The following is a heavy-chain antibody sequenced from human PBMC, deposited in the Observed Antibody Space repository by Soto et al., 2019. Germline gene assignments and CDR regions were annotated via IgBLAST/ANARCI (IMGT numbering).Heavy chain of an antibody. CDR2: IGGSGGGT. J-gene: IGHJ6*02. D-gene: IGHD2-15*01. CDR1: GFTFNSYG. V-gene: IGHV3-23*01. CDR3: ARTLVVGSQYYYTMDV. Sequence: HPGGSLRLSCAASGFTFNSYGMNWVRQAPGKGLEWVSGIGGSGGGTYYADSVKGRFTIFRDNSKSTLYLQMNSLRVEDTAVYYCARTLVVGSQYYYTMDVWGQGTTVTVSS.